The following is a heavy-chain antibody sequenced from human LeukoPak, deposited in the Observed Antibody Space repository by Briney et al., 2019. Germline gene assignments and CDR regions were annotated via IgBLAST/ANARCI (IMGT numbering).Heavy chain of an antibody. Sequence: ASVKVSCKASGYTFTSYYMHWVRQAPGQGLEWMGIINPSGGSTSYAQKFQGRVTMTRDTSTSTVYMELSSLRSEDTAVYYCARDLSRSSSWPILAFDIWGQGTMVTVSS. CDR1: GYTFTSYY. CDR2: INPSGGST. D-gene: IGHD6-13*01. V-gene: IGHV1-46*01. CDR3: ARDLSRSSSWPILAFDI. J-gene: IGHJ3*02.